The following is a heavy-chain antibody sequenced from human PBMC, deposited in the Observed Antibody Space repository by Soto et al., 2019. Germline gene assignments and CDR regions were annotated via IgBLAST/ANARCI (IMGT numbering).Heavy chain of an antibody. J-gene: IGHJ4*02. Sequence: QVHLVQSGAEVKKPGASVKVSCKGSGYAFTTYGITWVRQAPGQGLEWMGWISAHNGNTNNEQKLQGRVTVTRDTSTSTAYMELRSLRSDDTAVYYCARGRYGDYWGQGALVTVSS. CDR2: ISAHNGNT. CDR1: GYAFTTYG. D-gene: IGHD1-1*01. V-gene: IGHV1-18*01. CDR3: ARGRYGDY.